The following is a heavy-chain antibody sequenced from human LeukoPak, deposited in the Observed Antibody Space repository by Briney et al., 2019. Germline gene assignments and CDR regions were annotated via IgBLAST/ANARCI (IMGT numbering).Heavy chain of an antibody. V-gene: IGHV1-69*04. D-gene: IGHD3-22*01. CDR1: GGTFSSYA. J-gene: IGHJ4*02. CDR2: IIPILGIA. Sequence: SVKVSCKASGGTFSSYAISWVRQAPGQGLEWMGRIIPILGIANYAQKFQGRVTITADKSTSTAYMELSSLRSEDTAAYYCARWSPHDSSLDYWGQGTLVTVSS. CDR3: ARWSPHDSSLDY.